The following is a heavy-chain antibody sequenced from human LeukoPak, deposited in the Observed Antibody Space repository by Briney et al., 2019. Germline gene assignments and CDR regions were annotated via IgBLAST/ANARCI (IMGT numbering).Heavy chain of an antibody. CDR1: GYTFTGYY. Sequence: ASVKVSCKASGYTFTGYYMHWVRQAPGQGLEWMGWINPNSGGTNYAQKFQGRVTMTRDTSISTAYMELSRLRSDDTAVYYCAGDRVVVGIAVAGTSYYYYGMDVWGQGTTVTVSS. D-gene: IGHD6-19*01. CDR3: AGDRVVVGIAVAGTSYYYYGMDV. V-gene: IGHV1-2*02. J-gene: IGHJ6*02. CDR2: INPNSGGT.